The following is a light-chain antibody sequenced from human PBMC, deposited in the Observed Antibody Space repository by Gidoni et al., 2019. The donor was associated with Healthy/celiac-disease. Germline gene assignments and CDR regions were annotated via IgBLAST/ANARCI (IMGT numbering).Light chain of an antibody. CDR1: SSDVGGYNY. V-gene: IGLV2-14*01. Sequence: QSALTQPASVSGSPGQSITISCTGTSSDVGGYNYVSWYQQHPSKAPQLMIYDVSNRPSGVSNRFSGSKSGNTASLTISGLQAEDEADYYCSSYTSSSTVVFGGGTKLTVL. CDR2: DVS. J-gene: IGLJ2*01. CDR3: SSYTSSSTVV.